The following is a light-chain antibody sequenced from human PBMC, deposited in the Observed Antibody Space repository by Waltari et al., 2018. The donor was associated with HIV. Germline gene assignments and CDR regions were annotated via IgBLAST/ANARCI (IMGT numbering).Light chain of an antibody. Sequence: DVVMTQSPLSLPVTLGQPASISCRSSQSLVYSDGNTYLNWFQQGQGQSPRRLIYKVSNRDSGVPDRFSGSGSGTDFTLKISRVEAEDVGVYYCMQGTHWPPTWTFGQGTKVEIK. CDR1: QSLVYSDGNTY. J-gene: IGKJ1*01. CDR2: KVS. CDR3: MQGTHWPPTWT. V-gene: IGKV2-30*01.